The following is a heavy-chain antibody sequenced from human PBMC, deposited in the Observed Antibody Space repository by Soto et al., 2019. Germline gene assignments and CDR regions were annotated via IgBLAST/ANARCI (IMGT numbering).Heavy chain of an antibody. Sequence: GGSLRLSCAASGFTFSSFAMTWVRQAPGKGLEWVSALTPGGETTYYIDSVKGRFTISRDNSKNTMYLQMNSLSAEDTAVYHCARDQVKGTMTILWGQGTLVTVSS. CDR2: LTPGGETT. D-gene: IGHD4-17*01. J-gene: IGHJ4*02. CDR3: ARDQVKGTMTIL. V-gene: IGHV3-23*01. CDR1: GFTFSSFA.